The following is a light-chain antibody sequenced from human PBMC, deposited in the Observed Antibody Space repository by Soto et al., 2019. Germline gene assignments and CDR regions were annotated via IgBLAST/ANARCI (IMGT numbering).Light chain of an antibody. CDR1: QGISSY. J-gene: IGKJ3*01. Sequence: DIQLTQSPSFLSASVGDRVTITCRASQGISSYLAWYQHKPGKAPKLLIYAASTLQRGVPTRFRGSGSGTEFTLTISSLQPEDFATYYCQQLNSYPLTFGPGTKVHIK. V-gene: IGKV1-9*01. CDR3: QQLNSYPLT. CDR2: AAS.